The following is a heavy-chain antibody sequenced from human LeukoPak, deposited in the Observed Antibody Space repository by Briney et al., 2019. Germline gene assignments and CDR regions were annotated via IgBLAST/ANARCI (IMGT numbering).Heavy chain of an antibody. Sequence: SQTLSLTCTVSGGSISSGGYYWSWIRQHPGEGLEWIGYIYYSGSTYYNPSLKSRVTISVDTSKNQFSLKLSSVTAADTAVYYCARDGIAAAGMGVDPWGQGTLVTASS. D-gene: IGHD6-13*01. CDR2: IYYSGST. V-gene: IGHV4-31*03. CDR3: ARDGIAAAGMGVDP. CDR1: GGSISSGGYY. J-gene: IGHJ5*02.